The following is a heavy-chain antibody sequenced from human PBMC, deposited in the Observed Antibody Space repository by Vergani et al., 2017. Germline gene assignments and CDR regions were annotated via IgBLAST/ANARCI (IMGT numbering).Heavy chain of an antibody. D-gene: IGHD3-22*01. V-gene: IGHV5-51*01. Sequence: EVQLVQSGAEVKTPGESLKISCQISRYSFTNYWIVWARQMPGKGLGWMGIIHPSYPDTRYSPSFQGQVTISVDKSISTAYLQRSSLRASDSAMYYCARLYGRDSSGSKYCDYWGQGTLVTVSS. J-gene: IGHJ4*02. CDR1: RYSFTNYW. CDR2: IHPSYPDT. CDR3: ARLYGRDSSGSKYCDY.